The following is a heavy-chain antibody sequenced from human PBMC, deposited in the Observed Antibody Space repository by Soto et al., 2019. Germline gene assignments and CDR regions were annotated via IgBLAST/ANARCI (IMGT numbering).Heavy chain of an antibody. CDR2: ISYDGSNK. CDR1: GFTFSSYA. V-gene: IGHV3-30-3*01. D-gene: IGHD2-8*01. J-gene: IGHJ6*02. CDR3: AREGPCTNGVCYYYYYYGMDV. Sequence: GGSLRLSCAASGFTFSSYAMHWVRQAPGNGLEWVAVISYDGSNKYYADSVKGRFTISRDNSKNTLYLQMNSLRAEDTAVYYCAREGPCTNGVCYYYYYYGMDVWGQGTTVTVSS.